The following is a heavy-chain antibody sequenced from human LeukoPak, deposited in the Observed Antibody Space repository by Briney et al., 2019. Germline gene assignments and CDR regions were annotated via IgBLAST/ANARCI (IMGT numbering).Heavy chain of an antibody. CDR1: GFTFSSYA. Sequence: GRSLRLSCAASGFTFSSYAMHWVRQAPGKGLEWVAVISYDGSNKYYADSVKGRFTISRDNSKNTLYLQMNSLRAEDTAVYYCAKEVAASYYYYYGMDVWGQGTTVTVSS. CDR3: AKEVAASYYYYYGMDV. V-gene: IGHV3-30*04. J-gene: IGHJ6*02. D-gene: IGHD2-15*01. CDR2: ISYDGSNK.